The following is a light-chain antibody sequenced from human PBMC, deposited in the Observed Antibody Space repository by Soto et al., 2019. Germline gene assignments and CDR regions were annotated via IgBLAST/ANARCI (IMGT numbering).Light chain of an antibody. Sequence: DIQMTQSPSSLSASVGDRVTITCRASQNISTFLNWYQQKPGRAPKLLIYRTSNLQSGVPSTFSGSGSGTDFTLTISSLQPEDFATYYCQQSYNTPRTFGQGTRVEVK. CDR1: QNISTF. CDR3: QQSYNTPRT. J-gene: IGKJ1*01. CDR2: RTS. V-gene: IGKV1-39*01.